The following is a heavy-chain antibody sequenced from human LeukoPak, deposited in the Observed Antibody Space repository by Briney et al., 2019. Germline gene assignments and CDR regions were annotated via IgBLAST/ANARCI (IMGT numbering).Heavy chain of an antibody. J-gene: IGHJ4*02. CDR3: AKDYCSGGSCLDTYFDY. V-gene: IGHV3-9*03. Sequence: GGSLRLSCAASGFTFDDYAMHWVRQAPGKGLEWVSGISWNSGSIGYADSVKGRFTISRDNAKNSLYLQMNSLRAEDMALYYCAKDYCSGGSCLDTYFDYWGQGTLVTVSS. D-gene: IGHD2-15*01. CDR1: GFTFDDYA. CDR2: ISWNSGSI.